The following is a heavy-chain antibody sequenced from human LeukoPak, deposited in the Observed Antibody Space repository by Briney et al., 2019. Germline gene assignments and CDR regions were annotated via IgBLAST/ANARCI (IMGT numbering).Heavy chain of an antibody. CDR1: GGSISSGDYY. J-gene: IGHJ3*02. D-gene: IGHD3-3*01. CDR2: IHYSGST. V-gene: IGHV4-30-4*08. CDR3: ARAQTSDYDFWSGYPDAFDI. Sequence: SETLSLTCTVSGGSISSGDYYWGWIRQPPGKGLEWIGYIHYSGSTYYNPSLKSRFTISVDTSKNQFSLKLSSVTSADTAVYYCARAQTSDYDFWSGYPDAFDIWGQGTMVTVSS.